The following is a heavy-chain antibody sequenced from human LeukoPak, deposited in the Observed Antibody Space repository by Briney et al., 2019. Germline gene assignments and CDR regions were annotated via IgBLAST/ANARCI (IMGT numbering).Heavy chain of an antibody. D-gene: IGHD2-15*01. Sequence: GRSLRLSCAASGFTFSSYGMHWVRQAPGKGLEWVAVIWYDGSNKYYADSVKGRFTISRDNSKNTLYLQMNSLRAEDTAVYYCARDEGRYCSGGSCHDLDYWGQGTLVTVSS. CDR1: GFTFSSYG. J-gene: IGHJ4*02. CDR3: ARDEGRYCSGGSCHDLDY. CDR2: IWYDGSNK. V-gene: IGHV3-33*01.